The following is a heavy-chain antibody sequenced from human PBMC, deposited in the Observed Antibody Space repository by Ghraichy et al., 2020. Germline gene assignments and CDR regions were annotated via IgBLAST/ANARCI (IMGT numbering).Heavy chain of an antibody. CDR3: ARETNYYDSSGYWTY. D-gene: IGHD3-22*01. CDR1: GFTFSTYW. CDR2: IKQDGSKT. V-gene: IGHV3-7*03. J-gene: IGHJ4*02. Sequence: GGSLRLSCAASGFTFSTYWMRWVRQAPGKGLEWVANIKQDGSKTSYVDSVKGRFTISRDNAKNSLYLQMNSLRAEDTAVYYCARETNYYDSSGYWTYWGQGTLVTVSS.